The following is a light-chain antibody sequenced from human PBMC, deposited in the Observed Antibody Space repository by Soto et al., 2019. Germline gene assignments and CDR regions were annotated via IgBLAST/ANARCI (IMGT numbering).Light chain of an antibody. Sequence: QSALTQPASVSGSPGQSITISCTGTSSDIGGYNYVSWYQQHPGKAPKLAIYDVSNRPSGASNRFSGSKSGNTASLTISGPQAEDEADYYCCSYTSTSTYVFGTGTKVTVL. CDR3: CSYTSTSTYV. J-gene: IGLJ1*01. CDR2: DVS. CDR1: SSDIGGYNY. V-gene: IGLV2-14*01.